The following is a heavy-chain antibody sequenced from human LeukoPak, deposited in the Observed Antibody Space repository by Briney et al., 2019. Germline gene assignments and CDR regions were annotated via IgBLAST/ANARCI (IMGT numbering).Heavy chain of an antibody. CDR1: GYTLTELS. D-gene: IGHD3-22*01. CDR2: FDPEDGET. Sequence: ASVKVSCKVSGYTLTELSMHWVRQAPGKGLEWMGGFDPEDGETIYAQKFQGRVTMTEDTSTDTAYMELSSLRSEDTAVYYCATGVTYYYDSSGYYWGQGTLVTVSS. CDR3: ATGVTYYYDSSGYY. J-gene: IGHJ4*02. V-gene: IGHV1-24*01.